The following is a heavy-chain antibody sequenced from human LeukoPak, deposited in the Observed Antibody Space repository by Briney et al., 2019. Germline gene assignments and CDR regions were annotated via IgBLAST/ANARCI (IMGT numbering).Heavy chain of an antibody. J-gene: IGHJ4*02. Sequence: PGGSLRLSCAASGFIFSSYAMSWVRQAPGKGLEWVSTISGSGGSTYYADSVKGRFTISRDNSKNTVYLQMNSLRAEDTAVYYCAKGGYASMARFDYWGQGTLVTVSS. V-gene: IGHV3-23*01. CDR1: GFIFSSYA. D-gene: IGHD2-2*01. CDR2: ISGSGGST. CDR3: AKGGYASMARFDY.